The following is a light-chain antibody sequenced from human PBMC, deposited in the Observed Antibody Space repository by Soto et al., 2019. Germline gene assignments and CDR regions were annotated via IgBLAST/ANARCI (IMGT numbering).Light chain of an antibody. CDR2: AAS. Sequence: DIQMTQSPSSLSASVGDRVTITCRASQGISNDLGWYQQKPGKASKRLIYAASSLQSGVPSRLSGSGYGTEFNLTASSLQPEDFATYYCLQHNSYPRTFGQGTKVEIK. CDR1: QGISND. J-gene: IGKJ1*01. V-gene: IGKV1-17*01. CDR3: LQHNSYPRT.